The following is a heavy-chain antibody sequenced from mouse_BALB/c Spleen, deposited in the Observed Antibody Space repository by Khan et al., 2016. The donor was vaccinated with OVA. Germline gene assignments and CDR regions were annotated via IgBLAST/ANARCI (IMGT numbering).Heavy chain of an antibody. CDR2: ISPGSGNT. Sequence: QVQLQQSGTELARPGASVKLSCKASGYIFIDYNINWVKQRTGQGLEWIGEISPGSGNTYYNEKFKGKATLTADKSSSTAYMPLSSLTSEDSAVYYCAREGGSGFPYWGQGTLITVSA. V-gene: IGHV1-77*01. CDR1: GYIFIDYN. CDR3: AREGGSGFPY. J-gene: IGHJ3*01. D-gene: IGHD3-1*01.